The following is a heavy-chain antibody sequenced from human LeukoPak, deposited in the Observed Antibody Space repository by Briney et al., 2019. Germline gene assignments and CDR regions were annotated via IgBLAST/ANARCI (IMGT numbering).Heavy chain of an antibody. CDR3: ARDPTTVVTLPYYSDF. Sequence: SETLSLTCAVYGGSFIGYHWNWIRQTPEKGLEWIGEINHRGHTNYNPSLESRVTISVDTSKNQFSLKLRSVTAADTAVYYCARDPTTVVTLPYYSDFWGPGTLVTVSS. D-gene: IGHD4-23*01. J-gene: IGHJ4*02. CDR2: INHRGHT. V-gene: IGHV4-34*01. CDR1: GGSFIGYH.